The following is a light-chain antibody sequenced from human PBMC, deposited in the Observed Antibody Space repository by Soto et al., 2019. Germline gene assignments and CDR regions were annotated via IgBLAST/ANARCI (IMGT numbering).Light chain of an antibody. CDR2: EVS. J-gene: IGLJ2*01. Sequence: QSALTQPPSASGSPGQSVTISCTGTSSDIGGYNYVSWYQQHPGKAPKLMIYEVSKRPAGVPARFSGSKSGNTASLTVSGLQAEDEADYYCSSFTGDNNNVVFAGGTKVTVL. CDR3: SSFTGDNNNVV. V-gene: IGLV2-8*01. CDR1: SSDIGGYNY.